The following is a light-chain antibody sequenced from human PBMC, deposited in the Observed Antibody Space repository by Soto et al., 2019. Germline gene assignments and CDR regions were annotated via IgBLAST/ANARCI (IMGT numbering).Light chain of an antibody. Sequence: QSALTQPASVSGSPGQSITISCTGTSSDVGGYNYVSWYQHHPGKAPKLKIYDVNNRPSRVSNRFAGSKSGNTASLTSSGLQAEDEADYYCSSYTGSSTLLVFGGGTKVTVL. CDR2: DVN. V-gene: IGLV2-14*03. CDR3: SSYTGSSTLLV. J-gene: IGLJ2*01. CDR1: SSDVGGYNY.